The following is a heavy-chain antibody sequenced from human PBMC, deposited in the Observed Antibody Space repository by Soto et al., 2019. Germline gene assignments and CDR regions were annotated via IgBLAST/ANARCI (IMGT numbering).Heavy chain of an antibody. CDR2: INPTSEYT. CDR1: GYPFTSYD. Sequence: ASVKVSFKSSGYPFTSYDINWGRQAPGQGLEWLGWINPTSEYTAHAHKFHGRVTLTREISTATAYMELSSLTSEDTAVYFCARQLQPGYSSDWGRGTQVTGSS. J-gene: IGHJ4*02. V-gene: IGHV1-8*02. CDR3: ARQLQPGYSSD. D-gene: IGHD2-15*01.